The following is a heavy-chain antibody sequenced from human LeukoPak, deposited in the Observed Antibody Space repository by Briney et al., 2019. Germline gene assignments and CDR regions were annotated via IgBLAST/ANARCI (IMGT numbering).Heavy chain of an antibody. Sequence: SVKVSCKASGYTFTSYAISWVRQAPGQGLEWMGRIIPILGIANYAQKFQGRVTITADKSTSTAYMELSSLRSEDTAVYYCARDATPYYYDSSGYYPNWFDPWGQGTLVTVSS. V-gene: IGHV1-69*04. CDR2: IIPILGIA. D-gene: IGHD3-22*01. CDR3: ARDATPYYYDSSGYYPNWFDP. CDR1: GYTFTSYA. J-gene: IGHJ5*02.